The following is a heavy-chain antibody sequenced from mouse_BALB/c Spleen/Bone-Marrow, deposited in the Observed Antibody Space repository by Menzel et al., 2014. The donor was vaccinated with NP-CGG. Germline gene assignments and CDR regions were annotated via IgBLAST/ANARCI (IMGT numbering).Heavy chain of an antibody. D-gene: IGHD2-14*01. J-gene: IGHJ1*01. Sequence: VQRVESGAELVRPGTSVKISCEASGYTFTNYWLGWVKQRPGHGLEWIGDIYPGGGYTNYNEKFKGKATLTADTSSSTAYMQLSSLTSEDSAVYFCAREVRRYFDVWGAGTTVTVSS. CDR3: AREVRRYFDV. CDR1: GYTFTNYW. CDR2: IYPGGGYT. V-gene: IGHV1-63*02.